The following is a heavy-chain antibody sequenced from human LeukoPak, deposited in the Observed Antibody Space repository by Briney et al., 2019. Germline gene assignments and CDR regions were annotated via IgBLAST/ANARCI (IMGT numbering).Heavy chain of an antibody. D-gene: IGHD5-12*01. J-gene: IGHJ4*02. V-gene: IGHV3-33*01. CDR1: GFTFSSYG. Sequence: GGSLRLSCAGTGFTFSSYGIHWVRQAPGKGLEWVAVVRYDGSETNYADSVKGRFTISRDNSKNTVFLQMNSLRAEDTAMYYCARDLWIGSGKFIDCWGQGTLVIVS. CDR2: VRYDGSET. CDR3: ARDLWIGSGKFIDC.